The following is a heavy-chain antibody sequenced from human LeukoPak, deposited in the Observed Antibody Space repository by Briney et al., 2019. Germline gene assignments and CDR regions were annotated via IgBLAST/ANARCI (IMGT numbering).Heavy chain of an antibody. J-gene: IGHJ6*02. D-gene: IGHD3-10*01. CDR3: AREYYYGSGSYYAPDYYYYYGMDV. Sequence: GASGEVSCKASGYSFTGYYMLWGRRAPGPGLEWRGGINPNSGGTNYAKKFQGRVTMTRDTSISTAYMELSRLRSDDTAVYYCAREYYYGSGSYYAPDYYYYYGMDVWGQGTTVTVSS. CDR2: INPNSGGT. CDR1: GYSFTGYY. V-gene: IGHV1-2*02.